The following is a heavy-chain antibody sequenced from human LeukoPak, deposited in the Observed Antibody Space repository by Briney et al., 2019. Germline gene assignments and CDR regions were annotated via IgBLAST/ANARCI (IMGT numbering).Heavy chain of an antibody. D-gene: IGHD6-13*01. CDR2: INHSGST. Sequence: SETLSLTCAVYGGSFSGYYWSWIRQPPGKGLEWIGEINHSGSTNYNPSLKSRVTISVDTSKNQFSLKLSSVTAADTAVYYCARDIAAAAHGMDVWGQGTTVTVSS. J-gene: IGHJ6*02. CDR3: ARDIAAAAHGMDV. CDR1: GGSFSGYY. V-gene: IGHV4-34*01.